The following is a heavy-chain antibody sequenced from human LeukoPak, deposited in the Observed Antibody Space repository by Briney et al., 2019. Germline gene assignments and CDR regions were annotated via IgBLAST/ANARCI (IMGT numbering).Heavy chain of an antibody. J-gene: IGHJ4*02. CDR1: GGSVSSGGYY. CDR3: ARSNYDSSGFGYFDF. CDR2: ISYSGST. V-gene: IGHV4-31*03. D-gene: IGHD3-22*01. Sequence: PSQTLSLTCTVSGGSVSSGGYYWSWIRQRPRRGLEWIGYISYSGSTYHNPSLKSRATKSQDTSKNQFSLKLNSVTAADAAVYYCARSNYDSSGFGYFDFWGQGTLVTVSS.